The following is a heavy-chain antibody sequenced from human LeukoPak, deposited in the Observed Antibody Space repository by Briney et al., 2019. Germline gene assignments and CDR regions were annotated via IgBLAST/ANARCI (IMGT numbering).Heavy chain of an antibody. CDR1: GFSFTSHW. Sequence: GESLKISCKGSGFSFTSHWIGWVRQMPGKGLEWMGIIYPGDSDTRYSPSFQGQVTISADKSISTAYLQWSSLKASDTAMYYCATGPVTGYKYFDYWGQGTLVTVSS. V-gene: IGHV5-51*01. CDR2: IYPGDSDT. CDR3: ATGPVTGYKYFDY. D-gene: IGHD3-9*01. J-gene: IGHJ4*02.